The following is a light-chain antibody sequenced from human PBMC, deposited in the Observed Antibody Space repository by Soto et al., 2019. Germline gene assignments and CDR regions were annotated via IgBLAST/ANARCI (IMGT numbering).Light chain of an antibody. CDR3: QQYPISTRP. V-gene: IGKV3-20*01. J-gene: IGKJ1*01. Sequence: EIAGQKAAGTVTSSPRDRATLSCRASESISSTFLAWYQQRPGQAPRLLIFAASSRATGIPDRFGGSGSGTDFTLTIIRRVAEDFAGYYCQQYPISTRPFGQGTKVDI. CDR2: AAS. CDR1: ESISSTF.